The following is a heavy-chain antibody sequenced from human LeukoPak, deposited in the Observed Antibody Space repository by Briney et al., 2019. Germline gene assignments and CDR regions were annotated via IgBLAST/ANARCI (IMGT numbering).Heavy chain of an antibody. CDR1: GFTFSSYG. D-gene: IGHD2-15*01. CDR2: IWYDGSNK. J-gene: IGHJ3*02. CDR3: AKDGYCSAGSCFSANDAFDI. V-gene: IGHV3-33*06. Sequence: PGGSLRLSCAASGFTFSSYGMHWVRQAPGKGLEWVAVIWYDGSNKYYADSVKGRFTISRDNSKNSLYLQMNSLRAEDTAVYYCAKDGYCSAGSCFSANDAFDIWGQGTMVTVSS.